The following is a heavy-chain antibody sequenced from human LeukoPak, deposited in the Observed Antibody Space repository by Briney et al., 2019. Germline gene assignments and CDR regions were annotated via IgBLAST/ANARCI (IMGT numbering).Heavy chain of an antibody. D-gene: IGHD3-9*01. CDR3: ANPGNDILTGYYFDY. CDR2: IRYDGSNK. CDR1: GFTFSSYG. J-gene: IGHJ4*02. Sequence: GGSLRLSCAASGFTFSSYGMHWVRQAPGKGLEWVAFIRYDGSNKYYADSVKGRFTISRDNSKNTLYLQMNSLRAEDTAVYYCANPGNDILTGYYFDYWGQGTLVTVSS. V-gene: IGHV3-30*02.